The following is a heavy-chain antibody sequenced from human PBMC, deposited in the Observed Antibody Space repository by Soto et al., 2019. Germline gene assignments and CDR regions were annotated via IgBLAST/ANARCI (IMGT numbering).Heavy chain of an antibody. V-gene: IGHV1-69*01. CDR1: GGTFNTFA. D-gene: IGHD3-22*01. CDR3: TRFSPPRGYYAY. Sequence: QVQLVQSGAEVKKPGSSVKVSCPASGGTFNTFAISWVRQAPGQGLEYMGGIIPMFGTAHYAQKFQGRVTITADESTRTVYMELSSLRSEDTAVYYCTRFSPPRGYYAYWGQGTLVTVSS. CDR2: IIPMFGTA. J-gene: IGHJ4*02.